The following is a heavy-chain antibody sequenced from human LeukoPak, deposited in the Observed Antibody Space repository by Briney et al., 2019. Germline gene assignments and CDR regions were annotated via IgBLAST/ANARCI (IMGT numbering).Heavy chain of an antibody. D-gene: IGHD2-15*01. CDR1: GYSFTNYW. CDR2: IYPGDSDT. Sequence: GESLKICCKGSGYSFTNYWIGWVRQMPGKGLEWMGIIYPGDSDTRYSPSFQGQVTISADKSISTAYLQWSSLKASDTAMYYCARRHQGSGGELDYWGQGTLVTVSS. V-gene: IGHV5-51*01. J-gene: IGHJ4*02. CDR3: ARRHQGSGGELDY.